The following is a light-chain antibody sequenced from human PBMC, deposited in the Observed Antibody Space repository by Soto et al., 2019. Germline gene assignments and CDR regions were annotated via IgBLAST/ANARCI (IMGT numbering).Light chain of an antibody. V-gene: IGLV1-40*01. CDR2: GNS. Sequence: QSVLTQPPSVSGAPGQRVTLSCTGRSSNIGAGYDVHWYQQLPGTAPKLLIYGNSNRPSGVPDRFSGSKSGTSASLAITGLQAEDEADYYCQSYDSSLSGSVVFGGGTKLTVL. CDR1: SSNIGAGYD. J-gene: IGLJ2*01. CDR3: QSYDSSLSGSVV.